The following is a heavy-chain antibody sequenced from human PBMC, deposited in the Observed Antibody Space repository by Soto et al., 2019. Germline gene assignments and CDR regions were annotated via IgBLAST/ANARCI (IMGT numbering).Heavy chain of an antibody. D-gene: IGHD2-8*01. CDR1: GGSVSSGSYY. CDR3: ARGVGLLIGDWYFDL. Sequence: PSETLSLTCTVSGGSVSSGSYYWSWIRQPPGKGLEWIGYIYYSGSTNYNPSLKSRVTISVDTSKNQFSLKLSSVTAADTAVYYCARGVGLLIGDWYFDLWGRGTLVTVSS. J-gene: IGHJ2*01. CDR2: IYYSGST. V-gene: IGHV4-61*01.